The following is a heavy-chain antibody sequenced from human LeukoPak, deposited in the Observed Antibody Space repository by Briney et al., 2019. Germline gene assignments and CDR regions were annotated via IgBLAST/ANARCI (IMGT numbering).Heavy chain of an antibody. CDR1: GGSISSYY. Sequence: PSETLSLTCTVSGGSISSYYWSWIRQPPGKGLEWIGYIYYSGGTNYNPSLKSRVTISVDTSKNQFSLKLSSGTAADTAVYYCARGRSLNAFDIWGQGTMVTVSS. CDR2: IYYSGGT. J-gene: IGHJ3*02. CDR3: ARGRSLNAFDI. V-gene: IGHV4-59*01.